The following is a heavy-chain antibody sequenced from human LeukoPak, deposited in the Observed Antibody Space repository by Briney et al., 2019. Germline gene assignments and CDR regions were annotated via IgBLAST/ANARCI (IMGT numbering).Heavy chain of an antibody. CDR2: IYYSGST. Sequence: SETLSLTCTVSAGSISSTSYYWDWIRQPPGKGLEGFGGIYYSGSTYYNPSLKSRVTISVDTSKNQFSLKLSSVTAADTAVYYCARQRKVGASADYWGQGTLLTVSS. D-gene: IGHD1-26*01. V-gene: IGHV4-39*01. J-gene: IGHJ4*02. CDR1: AGSISSTSYY. CDR3: ARQRKVGASADY.